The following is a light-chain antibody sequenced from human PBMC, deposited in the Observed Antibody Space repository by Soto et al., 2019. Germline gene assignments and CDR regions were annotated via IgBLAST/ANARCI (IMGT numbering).Light chain of an antibody. V-gene: IGKV4-1*01. CDR3: QDYNSAPIT. J-gene: IGKJ5*01. Sequence: DSVMSQSPDTLAVSLGERATINCKSSQSVFYSSNNKNYLAWYQQKPGQPPKLLIYCASTRESGVPDRFSGSGSGTDFTLTISNLQPEDVAIYYCQDYNSAPITFGQGTRLDI. CDR2: CAS. CDR1: QSVFYSSNNKNY.